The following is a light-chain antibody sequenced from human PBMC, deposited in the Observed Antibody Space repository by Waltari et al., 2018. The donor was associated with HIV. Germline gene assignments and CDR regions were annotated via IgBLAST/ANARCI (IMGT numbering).Light chain of an antibody. J-gene: IGLJ3*02. Sequence: QSVLTQPPSVSAAPGQTVTISCSGSSSKSGNDFVSWYQHLPGAAPKLLIYNNEKRPSGISDRFSGSKSGTSATLGITGLQTGDEADYYCGTWDTSLGAGVFGGGTKLTVL. CDR1: SSKSGNDF. V-gene: IGLV1-51*01. CDR2: NNE. CDR3: GTWDTSLGAGV.